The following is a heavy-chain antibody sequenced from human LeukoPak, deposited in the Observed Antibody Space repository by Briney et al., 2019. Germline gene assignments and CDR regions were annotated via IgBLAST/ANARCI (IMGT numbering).Heavy chain of an antibody. J-gene: IGHJ4*02. CDR3: ARVGYYDFWSGYYTEDYFDY. V-gene: IGHV3-30*02. D-gene: IGHD3-3*01. Sequence: GGSLRLSCAASGFIFSSYGMHWVRQAPGKGLEWVAFIRYDGSNKYYADSVKGRFTISRDNSKNTLYLQMNSLRAEDTAVYYCARVGYYDFWSGYYTEDYFDYWGQGTLVTVSS. CDR2: IRYDGSNK. CDR1: GFIFSSYG.